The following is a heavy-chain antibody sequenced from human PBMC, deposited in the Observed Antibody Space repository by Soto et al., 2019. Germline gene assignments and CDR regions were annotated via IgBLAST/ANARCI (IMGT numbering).Heavy chain of an antibody. CDR2: IFSSGST. Sequence: SETLSLTCTVSGGSITDYSWVWIRQPAGKGLEWIGRIFSSGSTNYNNSLKGRITMSLDTSKKQFSLKLNSATATDTAVYFCARDQGVVVTADNWFDPWGQGLLVTVSS. CDR1: GGSITDYS. CDR3: ARDQGVVVTADNWFDP. D-gene: IGHD2-21*02. V-gene: IGHV4-4*07. J-gene: IGHJ5*02.